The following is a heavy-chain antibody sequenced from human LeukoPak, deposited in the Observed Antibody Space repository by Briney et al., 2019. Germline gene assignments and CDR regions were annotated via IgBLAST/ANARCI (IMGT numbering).Heavy chain of an antibody. J-gene: IGHJ2*01. CDR1: GFTFSSYD. CDR3: ARSIAVPGSSHWYFGL. CDR2: IGTAGDP. V-gene: IGHV3-13*05. D-gene: IGHD6-13*01. Sequence: GGSLRLSCAASGFTFSSYDMHWVRQGTGEGLEWGSTIGTAGDPYYPASVKGRFIISRENAKNSLYLQMNSLRAGDTAVYYCARSIAVPGSSHWYFGLWGRGTLVTVSS.